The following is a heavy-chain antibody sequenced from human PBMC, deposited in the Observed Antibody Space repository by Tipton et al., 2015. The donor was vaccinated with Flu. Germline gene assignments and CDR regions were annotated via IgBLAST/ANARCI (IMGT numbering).Heavy chain of an antibody. Sequence: GLVKPSETLSLTCTVSGGSITNYHWGWIRQPPGKGLEWIGGIHYSGTTYYNPSLKSRVTISVDTSKNQFSLKLNSVTAADTAVYYCARLSYYDVDLKNFYFEDWGQGTLVTVSS. CDR1: GGSITNYH. CDR2: IHYSGTT. CDR3: ARLSYYDVDLKNFYFED. D-gene: IGHD3-10*02. J-gene: IGHJ4*02. V-gene: IGHV4-39*01.